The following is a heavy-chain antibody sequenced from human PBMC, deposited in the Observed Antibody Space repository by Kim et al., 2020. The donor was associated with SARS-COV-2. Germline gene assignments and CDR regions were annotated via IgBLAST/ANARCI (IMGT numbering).Heavy chain of an antibody. CDR2: ISRSGART. V-gene: IGHV3-23*01. CDR1: GFTFSNYA. Sequence: GGSLRLSCAASGFTFSNYAMSWVRQAPGKGLEWVSAISRSGARTYYADSVKGRFTISRDNSKNTLLLEMNSLRAEDTAIYYCARRFSSSTANYYFDYWGQGTLVTVSS. J-gene: IGHJ4*02. CDR3: ARRFSSSTANYYFDY. D-gene: IGHD2-2*01.